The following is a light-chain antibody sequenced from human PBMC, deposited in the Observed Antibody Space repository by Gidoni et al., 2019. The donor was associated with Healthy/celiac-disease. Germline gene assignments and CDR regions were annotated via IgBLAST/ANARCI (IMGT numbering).Light chain of an antibody. V-gene: IGKV3-11*01. Sequence: EIVLTQSPATLSLSPGERATLSCRASQSVSSYLAWYQQKPGQAPRLLIYDASNRATGIPARFSGSGSGTDFTLTISSLEPEDFAVYYCQQRSNWLGWTFXXXTKVEIK. CDR1: QSVSSY. CDR2: DAS. CDR3: QQRSNWLGWT. J-gene: IGKJ1*01.